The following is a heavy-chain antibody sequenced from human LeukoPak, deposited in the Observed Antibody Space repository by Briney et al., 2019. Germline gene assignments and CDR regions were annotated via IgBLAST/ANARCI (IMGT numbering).Heavy chain of an antibody. D-gene: IGHD5-18*01. CDR1: GFTFSSYG. Sequence: PGGSLRLSCAASGFTFSSYGMHWVRQAPGKGLEYVSAISSNGGSTYYADSVKGRFTISRDNSKNTLYLQMSSLRAEDTALYYCARADKDGYGFFGFDYWGQGTLVTVSS. J-gene: IGHJ4*02. CDR3: ARADKDGYGFFGFDY. CDR2: ISSNGGST. V-gene: IGHV3-64D*06.